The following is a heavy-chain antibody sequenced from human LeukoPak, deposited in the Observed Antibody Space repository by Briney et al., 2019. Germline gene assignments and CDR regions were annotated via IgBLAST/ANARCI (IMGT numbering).Heavy chain of an antibody. Sequence: GASVKVSCKASGYTFTGYYMHWVRQAPGQGLEWMGWINPNSGGTNYAQKLQGRVTMTTDTSTSTAYMELRSLRSDDTAVYYCARDKGVELPLSWYYYYYMDVWGKGTTVTVSS. J-gene: IGHJ6*03. CDR2: INPNSGGT. D-gene: IGHD1-7*01. CDR3: ARDKGVELPLSWYYYYYMDV. CDR1: GYTFTGYY. V-gene: IGHV1-2*02.